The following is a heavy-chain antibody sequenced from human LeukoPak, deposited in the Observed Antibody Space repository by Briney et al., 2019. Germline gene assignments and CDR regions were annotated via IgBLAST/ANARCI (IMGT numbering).Heavy chain of an antibody. CDR1: GGSISSYY. J-gene: IGHJ4*02. Sequence: PSETLSLTCTVSGGSISSYYWSWIRQPPGKGLEWIGYIYYSGSTNYSPSLKSRVTISVDTSKNQFSLKLSSVTAADTAVYYCARLAPRYYYDSSGYYDWGQGTLVTVSS. V-gene: IGHV4-59*08. D-gene: IGHD3-22*01. CDR2: IYYSGST. CDR3: ARLAPRYYYDSSGYYD.